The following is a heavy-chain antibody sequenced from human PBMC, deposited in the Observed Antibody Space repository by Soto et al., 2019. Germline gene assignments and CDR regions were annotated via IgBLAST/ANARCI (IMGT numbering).Heavy chain of an antibody. CDR2: INPYNAKT. D-gene: IGHD6-13*01. J-gene: IGHJ4*01. Sequence: ASVKVSCKTSGYSFTNFGINWVRLAPGQGLEWMGWINPYNAKTTSAQRLQGRVSMTTDTSTSAAYLDLRSLRSDDTAVYYCARGSSPDDFDSWG. V-gene: IGHV1-18*01. CDR3: ARGSSPDDFDS. CDR1: GYSFTNFG.